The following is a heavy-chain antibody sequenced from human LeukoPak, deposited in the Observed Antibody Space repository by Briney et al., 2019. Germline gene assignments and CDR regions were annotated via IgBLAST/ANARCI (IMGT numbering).Heavy chain of an antibody. CDR3: TSGPGVWDAFDI. D-gene: IGHD3-16*01. CDR1: GFTFGDYA. Sequence: GGSLRLSCTASGFTFGDYAMSWVRQAPGKGLEWVGFIRSKAYGGTTEYAASVKGRFTISRDDSKSIAYLQMNSLKTEDTAVYYCTSGPGVWDAFDIWGQGTMVTVSS. CDR2: IRSKAYGGTT. J-gene: IGHJ3*02. V-gene: IGHV3-49*04.